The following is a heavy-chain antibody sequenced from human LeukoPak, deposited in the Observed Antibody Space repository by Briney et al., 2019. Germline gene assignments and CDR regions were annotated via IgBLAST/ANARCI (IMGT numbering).Heavy chain of an antibody. CDR3: ARAPRIVVVPAALGY. J-gene: IGHJ4*02. CDR2: ISSSSSYI. Sequence: PGGALRLSCAASGFTFSSYSMNWVRQAPGKGLEGVSSISSSSSYIYYADSVNGRFTISRDNAKTSLYLQMNSLRAEDTAVYYCARAPRIVVVPAALGYWGQGTLVTVSS. CDR1: GFTFSSYS. V-gene: IGHV3-21*01. D-gene: IGHD2-2*01.